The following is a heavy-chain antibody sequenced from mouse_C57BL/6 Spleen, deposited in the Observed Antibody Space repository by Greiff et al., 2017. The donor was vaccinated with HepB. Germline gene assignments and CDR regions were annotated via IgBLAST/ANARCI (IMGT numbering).Heavy chain of an antibody. D-gene: IGHD2-2*01. J-gene: IGHJ4*01. CDR2: IYPRSGNT. Sequence: VKLVESGAELARPGASVKLSCKASGYTFTSYGISWVKQRTGQGLEWIGEIYPRSGNTYYNEKFKGKATLTADKSSSTAYMELRSLTSEDSAVYFCAREGGYDPLYAMDYWGQGTSVTVSS. CDR1: GYTFTSYG. CDR3: AREGGYDPLYAMDY. V-gene: IGHV1-81*01.